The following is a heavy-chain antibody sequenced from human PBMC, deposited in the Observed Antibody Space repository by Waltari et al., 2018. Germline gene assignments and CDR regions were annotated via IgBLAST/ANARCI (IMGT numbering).Heavy chain of an antibody. CDR3: ARLGSGWSGLQRYLEY. Sequence: EVQLLESGGGLAQPGRSLRLSCAASGFTFSSSAMPWVRQAPGKGLEWVSGISGGGVRTYYADSVKGRFTISRDSSGKTLYLQMNSLRAEDTAVYHCARLGSGWSGLQRYLEYWGQGSLVTVSS. J-gene: IGHJ4*02. D-gene: IGHD6-19*01. CDR1: GFTFSSSA. V-gene: IGHV3-23*01. CDR2: ISGGGVRT.